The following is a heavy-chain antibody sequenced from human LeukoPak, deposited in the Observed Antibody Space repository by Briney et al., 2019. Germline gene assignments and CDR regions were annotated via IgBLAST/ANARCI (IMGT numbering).Heavy chain of an antibody. CDR2: ISGSGTTI. J-gene: IGHJ6*03. CDR3: ASNGSSWYVGSYYYYMDV. D-gene: IGHD6-13*01. CDR1: GFTFSSYE. Sequence: PEGSLRLSCAASGFTFSSYEMNWVRQAPGKGLEWISDISGSGTTIYYADSVKGRFTISRDNAKNSLYLQMNSLRAEDTAVYYCASNGSSWYVGSYYYYMDVWGKGTTVTVSS. V-gene: IGHV3-48*03.